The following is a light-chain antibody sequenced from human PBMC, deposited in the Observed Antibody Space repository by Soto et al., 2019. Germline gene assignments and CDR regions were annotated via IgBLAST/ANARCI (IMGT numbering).Light chain of an antibody. CDR3: QQYSDWPSS. CDR1: QRVSRN. J-gene: IGKJ1*01. CDR2: GAS. Sequence: EIVMTQSPATLSVSPGERATLSCRASQRVSRNLAWYQQKPGQAPRLLIYGASTRATGIPARFSGAESGTEFTLTINSLQSEDSAIYYCQQYSDWPSSFGQGTKVDIK. V-gene: IGKV3-15*01.